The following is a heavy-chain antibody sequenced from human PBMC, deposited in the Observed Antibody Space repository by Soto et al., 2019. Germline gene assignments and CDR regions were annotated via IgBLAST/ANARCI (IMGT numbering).Heavy chain of an antibody. D-gene: IGHD3-22*01. CDR1: GGYISSHY. Sequence: SEPLSLTSTVSGGYISSHYWRWIRQPPGKGLEWIGNIYYSGSTNYNPSLKSRVTISVDSSKKQFSLKLSSVTAADTAVYYCARVTYYYDDSGYYYYWYFDLWGRGSLVTVSS. V-gene: IGHV4-59*11. CDR2: IYYSGST. CDR3: ARVTYYYDDSGYYYYWYFDL. J-gene: IGHJ2*01.